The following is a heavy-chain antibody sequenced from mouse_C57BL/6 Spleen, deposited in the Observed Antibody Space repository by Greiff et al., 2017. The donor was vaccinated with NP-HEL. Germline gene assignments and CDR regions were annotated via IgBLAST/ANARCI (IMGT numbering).Heavy chain of an antibody. CDR3: ARFFIGYFDV. CDR2: INPSTGGT. V-gene: IGHV1-42*01. CDR1: GYSFTGYY. J-gene: IGHJ1*03. Sequence: EVQLKESGPELVKPGASVKISCKASGYSFTGYYMNWVKQSPEKSLEWIGEINPSTGGTTYNQKFKAKATLTVDKSSSTAYMQLKSLTSEDSAVYYCARFFIGYFDVWGTGTTVTVSS. D-gene: IGHD1-1*01.